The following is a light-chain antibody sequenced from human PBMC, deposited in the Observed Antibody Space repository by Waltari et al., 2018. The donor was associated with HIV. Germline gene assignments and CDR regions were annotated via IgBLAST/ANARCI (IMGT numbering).Light chain of an antibody. Sequence: QSVVTQPPSVSGTPGQTVTISCSGSTSNIGIKTVNWYQHLPGTAPKRLIYGNHPRPSGVPDRFSASKSDTSASLAISGLQSEDEADYYCASWDASLNGWVFGGGTKLTVL. V-gene: IGLV1-44*01. CDR2: GNH. CDR1: TSNIGIKT. J-gene: IGLJ3*02. CDR3: ASWDASLNGWV.